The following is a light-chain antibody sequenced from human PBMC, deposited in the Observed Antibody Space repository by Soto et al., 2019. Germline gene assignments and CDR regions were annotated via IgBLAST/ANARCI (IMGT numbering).Light chain of an antibody. CDR2: KAS. V-gene: IGKV1-5*03. J-gene: IGKJ4*01. Sequence: DIQMTQSPSTLSASVGDRVTITCRASQSISSWLAWYQQKPGKAPRLLIYKASDLESGVPSRFSGSGSGTDFTLTISSLQPDDCATYYCQQYNSYAPLTFGGGTKVEIK. CDR1: QSISSW. CDR3: QQYNSYAPLT.